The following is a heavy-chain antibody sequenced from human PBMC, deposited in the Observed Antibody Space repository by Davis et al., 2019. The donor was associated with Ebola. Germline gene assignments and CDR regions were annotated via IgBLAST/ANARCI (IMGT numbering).Heavy chain of an antibody. CDR2: INHSGST. D-gene: IGHD6-6*01. CDR1: GGSLSGYY. V-gene: IGHV4-34*01. CDR3: ARLSSPYYYGMDV. J-gene: IGHJ6*02. Sequence: PSETLSLTCAVYGGSLSGYYWSWIRQPPGKGLEWIGEINHSGSTNYNPSLKSRVTISVDTSKNQFSLKLSSVTAADTAVYYCARLSSPYYYGMDVWGQGTTVTVSS.